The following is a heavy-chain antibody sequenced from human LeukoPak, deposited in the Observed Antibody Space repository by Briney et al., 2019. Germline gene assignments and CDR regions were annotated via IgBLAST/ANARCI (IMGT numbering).Heavy chain of an antibody. CDR3: ARDPHLGTYQLLVYYYYGMDV. CDR2: ISAYNGNT. D-gene: IGHD2-2*01. V-gene: IGHV1-18*01. J-gene: IGHJ6*02. CDR1: GYTFTSYG. Sequence: ASVKVSCKASGYTFTSYGISWVRQAPGQGLEWMEWISAYNGNTNYAQKLQGRVTMTTDTSTSTAYMELRSLRSDDTAVYYCARDPHLGTYQLLVYYYYGMDVWGQGTTVTVSS.